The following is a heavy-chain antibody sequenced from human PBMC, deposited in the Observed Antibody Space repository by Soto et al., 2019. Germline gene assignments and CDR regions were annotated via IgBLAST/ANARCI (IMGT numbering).Heavy chain of an antibody. CDR3: ARDHYEDY. V-gene: IGHV1-18*01. J-gene: IGHJ4*02. CDR1: GDKFNNYG. Sequence: ASVKASCKASGDKFNNYGISWVRQAPAQGLEWMGWISANNGNTNYAQKLQGRVTMTTDTSTSTAYMELRSLRSDDTAIYYCARDHYEDYWGQGTLVTVSS. D-gene: IGHD3-22*01. CDR2: ISANNGNT.